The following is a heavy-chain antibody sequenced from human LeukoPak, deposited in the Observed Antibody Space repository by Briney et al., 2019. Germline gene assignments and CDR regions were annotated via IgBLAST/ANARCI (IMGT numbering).Heavy chain of an antibody. CDR2: IYDSGST. J-gene: IGHJ4*02. Sequence: PSETLSLTCAVSGGSIYSGAYYWSWIRQLPGKGLEWIGYIYDSGSTFYNPSLKSRVSISIDTSKNQFPLSLRSVTAADTAVYYCARGGHDYGDFGYWGQGRLVTVSS. CDR1: GGSIYSGAYY. D-gene: IGHD4-17*01. CDR3: ARGGHDYGDFGY. V-gene: IGHV4-31*11.